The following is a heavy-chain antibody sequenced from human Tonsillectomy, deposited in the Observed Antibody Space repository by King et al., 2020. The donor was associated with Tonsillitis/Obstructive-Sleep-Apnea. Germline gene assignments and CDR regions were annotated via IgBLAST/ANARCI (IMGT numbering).Heavy chain of an antibody. Sequence: QLVQSGGGVVQPGRSLRLSCAASGFTFSNYGMHWVRQAPGKGLEWVAVISYDGSNKYYADSVKGRFTISRDNSKNTLYLQMNSLRAEDTAVYYCAKDRPNSFDYWGQGTLVTVS. J-gene: IGHJ4*02. CDR1: GFTFSNYG. CDR2: ISYDGSNK. CDR3: AKDRPNSFDY. V-gene: IGHV3-30*18.